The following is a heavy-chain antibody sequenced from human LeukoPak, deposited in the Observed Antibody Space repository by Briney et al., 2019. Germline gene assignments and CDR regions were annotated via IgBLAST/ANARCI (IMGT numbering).Heavy chain of an antibody. D-gene: IGHD1-1*01. Sequence: GGSLRLSCAASGFTFSSYATHWVRQAPGKGLEWVAVISYDGSNKYYADSVKGRFTISRDNAKNSLYLQMNSLRAEDTAVYYCARETDDLDYWGQGTLVTVSS. CDR3: ARETDDLDY. J-gene: IGHJ4*02. V-gene: IGHV3-30*04. CDR1: GFTFSSYA. CDR2: ISYDGSNK.